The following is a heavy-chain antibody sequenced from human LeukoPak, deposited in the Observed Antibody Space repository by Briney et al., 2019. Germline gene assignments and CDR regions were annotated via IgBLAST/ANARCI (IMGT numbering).Heavy chain of an antibody. J-gene: IGHJ4*02. Sequence: SETLPLTCTVSGGSISSYYWSWIRQPPGKGLEWIGYIYYSGSTNYNPSLKSRVTISVDTSKNQFSLKLSSVTAADTVVYYCARGSSWYGGFGYWGQGTLVTVSS. D-gene: IGHD6-13*01. CDR1: GGSISSYY. CDR2: IYYSGST. CDR3: ARGSSWYGGFGY. V-gene: IGHV4-59*12.